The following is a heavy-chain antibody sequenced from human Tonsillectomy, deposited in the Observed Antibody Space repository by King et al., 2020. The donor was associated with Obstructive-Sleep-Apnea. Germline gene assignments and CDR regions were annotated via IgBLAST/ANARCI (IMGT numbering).Heavy chain of an antibody. V-gene: IGHV2-5*01. CDR3: AHSSWFDP. Sequence: TLKESGPTLLKPTQTLTLTCTFSGFSFSTPGVGVAWIRQPPGRALEWLALIYWNDDNRYSPSLKSRLTITKDTSKNQVVLTMTNMEPVDTATYYCAHSSWFDPWGQGILVTVSS. CDR2: IYWNDDN. CDR1: GFSFSTPGVG. J-gene: IGHJ5*02.